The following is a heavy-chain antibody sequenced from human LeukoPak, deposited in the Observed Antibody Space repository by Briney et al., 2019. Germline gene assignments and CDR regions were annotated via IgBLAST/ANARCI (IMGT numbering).Heavy chain of an antibody. CDR3: ARRVNPGLYYYYYYMDV. V-gene: IGHV1-8*02. CDR1: GYTFTSYG. Sequence: ASVKVSCKASGYTFTSYGINWVRQATGQGLEWMGWMNPNSGNTGYAQKFQGRVTMTRNTSISTAYMELSSLRSEDTAVYYCARRVNPGLYYYYYYMDVWGKGTTVTISS. J-gene: IGHJ6*03. CDR2: MNPNSGNT. D-gene: IGHD1-14*01.